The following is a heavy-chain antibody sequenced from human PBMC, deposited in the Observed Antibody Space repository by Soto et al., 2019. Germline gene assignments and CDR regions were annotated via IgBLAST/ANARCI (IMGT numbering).Heavy chain of an antibody. J-gene: IGHJ2*01. CDR1: GGTFSSYA. Sequence: ASVKVSCKASGGTFSSYAISWVRQAPGQGLEWMGGIIPIFGTANYAQKFQGRVTITADESTSTAYMELSSLRSEDTAVYYCARKYSSGDSTDWYFDLWGRGTLVTVSS. CDR2: IIPIFGTA. V-gene: IGHV1-69*13. CDR3: ARKYSSGDSTDWYFDL. D-gene: IGHD6-19*01.